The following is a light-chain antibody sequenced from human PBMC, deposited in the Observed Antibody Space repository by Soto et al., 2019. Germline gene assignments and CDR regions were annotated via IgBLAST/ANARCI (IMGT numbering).Light chain of an antibody. CDR3: QQYNNWPRT. J-gene: IGKJ1*01. CDR2: GAS. CDR1: QSLSSN. Sequence: ESVLTQSPATLSVSPGERATLSCRASQSLSSNLAWYQQKPGQAPRLLIYGASTRATGIPARFSGSGSGTEFTLTISSLQSEDFAVYYCQQYNNWPRTFGQGTKVDIK. V-gene: IGKV3-15*01.